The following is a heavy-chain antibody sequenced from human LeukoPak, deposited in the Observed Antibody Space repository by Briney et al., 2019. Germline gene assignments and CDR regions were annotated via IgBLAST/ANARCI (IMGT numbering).Heavy chain of an antibody. Sequence: GGSLRLSCAASGFTFSSYSMSWVRQAPGKGLEWVSSISSGSSYIYYADSVKGRFTISRDNAKNSLYLQMNSLRAEDTAVYYCARGAIFGVARGYYGMDVWGQGTTVTVSS. J-gene: IGHJ6*02. CDR2: ISSGSSYI. CDR1: GFTFSSYS. CDR3: ARGAIFGVARGYYGMDV. V-gene: IGHV3-21*01. D-gene: IGHD3-3*01.